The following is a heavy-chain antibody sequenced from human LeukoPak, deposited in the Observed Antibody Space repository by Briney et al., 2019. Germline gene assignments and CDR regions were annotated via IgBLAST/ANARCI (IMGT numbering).Heavy chain of an antibody. D-gene: IGHD3-3*01. CDR3: ARDQSPGPYDFWSGYGYKGFDP. V-gene: IGHV4-39*07. Sequence: PSETLSLTCTVSGDFISSSNYYWGWIRQPPGKGLDWIGNIYYTGKTYYNPSLNSRVTISTDTSNNQFSLKLSSVTAADTAVYYCARDQSPGPYDFWSGYGYKGFDPWGQGTLVTVSS. CDR1: GDFISSSNYY. J-gene: IGHJ5*02. CDR2: IYYTGKT.